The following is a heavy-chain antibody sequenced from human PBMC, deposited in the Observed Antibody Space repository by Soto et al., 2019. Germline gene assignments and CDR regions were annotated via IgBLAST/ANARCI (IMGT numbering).Heavy chain of an antibody. CDR1: GGSFSGYY. J-gene: IGHJ4*02. CDR2: INHSGST. Sequence: PSETLSLTCAVYGGSFSGYYWSWIRQPPGKGLEWIGEINHSGSTNYNPSLKSRVTISVDTSKNQFSLKLSSVTAADTAVYYCARGSGSYYTSYFDYWGQGTLVTVS. D-gene: IGHD1-26*01. V-gene: IGHV4-34*01. CDR3: ARGSGSYYTSYFDY.